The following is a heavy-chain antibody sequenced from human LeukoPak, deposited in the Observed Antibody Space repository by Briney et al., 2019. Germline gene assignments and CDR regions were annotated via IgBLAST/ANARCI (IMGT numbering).Heavy chain of an antibody. V-gene: IGHV3-21*01. CDR2: TSSSSSYI. CDR3: AKDLMGSYGVVNFDY. J-gene: IGHJ4*02. D-gene: IGHD5-18*01. CDR1: GFTFSSYS. Sequence: PGGSLRLSCAASGFTFSSYSMNWVRQAPGKGLEWVSSTSSSSSYIYYADSVKGRFTISRDNAKNSLYLQMNSLRAEDTAVYYCAKDLMGSYGVVNFDYWGQGTLVTVSS.